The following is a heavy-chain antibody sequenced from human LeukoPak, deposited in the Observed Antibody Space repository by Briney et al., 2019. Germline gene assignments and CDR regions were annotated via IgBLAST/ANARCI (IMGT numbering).Heavy chain of an antibody. D-gene: IGHD5-12*01. Sequence: ASVKVSCKASGYTFTSYYMHWVRQAPGQGLEWMGITNPSGGSTSYAQKFQGRVTMTRDMSTSTVYMELSSLRSEDTAVYYCARDHGHSGSFDIWGQGTMVTVSS. CDR1: GYTFTSYY. CDR2: TNPSGGST. V-gene: IGHV1-46*01. J-gene: IGHJ3*02. CDR3: ARDHGHSGSFDI.